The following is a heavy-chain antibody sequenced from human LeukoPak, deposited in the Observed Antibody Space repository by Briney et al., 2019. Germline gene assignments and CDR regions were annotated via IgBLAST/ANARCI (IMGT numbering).Heavy chain of an antibody. CDR2: IYNSGGT. CDR3: ARASVLLSADY. J-gene: IGHJ4*02. Sequence: PSETLSLTCTVSGYSITSSFYWSWIRQSPGKGLEWIGYIYNSGGTKYNPSLKSRLTISVDTSKNQFSLNLSSVTAADTAVYYCARASVLLSADYWGQGTLSPSPQ. V-gene: IGHV4-59*01. CDR1: GYSITSSFY. D-gene: IGHD3-16*01.